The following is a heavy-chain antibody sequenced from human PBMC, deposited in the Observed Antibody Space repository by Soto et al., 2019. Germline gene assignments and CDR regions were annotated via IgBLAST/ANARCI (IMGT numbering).Heavy chain of an antibody. CDR2: IYYSGNT. D-gene: IGHD3-22*01. J-gene: IGHJ6*02. V-gene: IGHV4-39*02. CDR3: AKDRRSSAYYVYYGMDV. CDR1: GGSISSSSYY. Sequence: SETLSLTCTVSGGSISSSSYYWGWIRQPPGKGLEWIGSIYYSGNTYYNPSLKGRFTISRDNSKNTLDLQMNSLTSEDTAVYYCAKDRRSSAYYVYYGMDVWGQGTTVTVSS.